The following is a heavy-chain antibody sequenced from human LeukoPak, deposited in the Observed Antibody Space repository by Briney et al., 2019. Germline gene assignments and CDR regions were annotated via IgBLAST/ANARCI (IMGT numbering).Heavy chain of an antibody. J-gene: IGHJ5*02. CDR1: GYTFTGYY. V-gene: IGHV1-2*04. CDR3: ARATLPRIQLWGDLYNWFDP. CDR2: INPNSGGT. Sequence: ASVKVSCKASGYTFTGYYMHWVRQAPGQGLEWMGWINPNSGGTNYAQKFQGWVTMTRDTSISTAYMELSRLRSDDTAVYYCARATLPRIQLWGDLYNWFDPWGQGTLVTVSS. D-gene: IGHD5-18*01.